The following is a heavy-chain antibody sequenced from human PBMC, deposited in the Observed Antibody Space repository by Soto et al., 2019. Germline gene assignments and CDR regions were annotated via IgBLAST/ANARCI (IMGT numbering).Heavy chain of an antibody. CDR3: ARYYVDGYFDY. D-gene: IGHD1-26*01. CDR1: GGSIGRGGDS. V-gene: IGHV4-31*03. Sequence: QVQLQESGPGLVEPSQTLSLICTVSGGSIGRGGDSWGWVRQHPVRGLEWIGHISYSGSTYYNPSLQSRVTISVGTSTTQVSLHLSCVTPADTAIYYCARYYVDGYFDYWGQGTLVTVSS. CDR2: ISYSGST. J-gene: IGHJ4*02.